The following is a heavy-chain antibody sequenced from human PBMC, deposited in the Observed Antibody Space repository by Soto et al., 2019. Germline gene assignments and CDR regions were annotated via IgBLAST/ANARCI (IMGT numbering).Heavy chain of an antibody. CDR2: IIPIFGTA. D-gene: IGHD2-2*01. V-gene: IGHV1-69*12. J-gene: IGHJ4*02. CDR1: GGTFSSYA. Sequence: QVQLVQSGAEVKKPGSSVKVSCKASGGTFSSYAISWVRQAPGQGLEWMGGIIPIFGTATYSQKFQGRVTITADASTITAYMELTSLRSEDTAVYYCATPSPRMAPNFMPDYWCQGALVTVSS. CDR3: ATPSPRMAPNFMPDY.